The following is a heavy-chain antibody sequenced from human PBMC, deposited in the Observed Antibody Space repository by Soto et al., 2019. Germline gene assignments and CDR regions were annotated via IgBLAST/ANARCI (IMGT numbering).Heavy chain of an antibody. CDR1: GYSFTNYW. CDR2: IDPSDSYT. CDR3: AKYSSGFMDV. D-gene: IGHD6-19*01. V-gene: IGHV5-10-1*01. Sequence: PGESLKISCKGSGYSFTNYWITWVRQMPGKGLEWMGKIDPSDSYTNYSPSFQGHVTISVDKSITTAYLQWSTLKASDTALYYCAKYSSGFMDVGGQGTTLTVYS. J-gene: IGHJ6*02.